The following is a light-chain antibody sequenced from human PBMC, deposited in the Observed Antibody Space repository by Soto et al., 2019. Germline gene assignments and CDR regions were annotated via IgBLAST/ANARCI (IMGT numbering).Light chain of an antibody. CDR1: SRDVGSFNY. CDR2: EVT. CDR3: VSYATSTTPYV. Sequence: QSVLTQPASVSGSPGQSITISCTATSRDVGSFNYVSWYQHHPGKAPKLMIYEVTSRPSGVSNRFSGSKSGNTASLTISGLQAEDEADYYCVSYATSTTPYVFGAGTKGTV. J-gene: IGLJ1*01. V-gene: IGLV2-14*01.